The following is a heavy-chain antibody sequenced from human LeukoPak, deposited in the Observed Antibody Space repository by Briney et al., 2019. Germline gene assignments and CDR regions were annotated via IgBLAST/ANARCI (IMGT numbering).Heavy chain of an antibody. CDR3: ARDHRPEIQYYYMDV. J-gene: IGHJ6*03. D-gene: IGHD1-14*01. CDR1: GFSLSNYG. V-gene: IGHV3-33*01. CDR2: LLYDGNTK. Sequence: PGGSLRLSCAASGFSLSNYGMHWVRQAPGKGLEWVAALLYDGNTKHYADSVKGRFTISRDISKNTFYLQTNSLTAEDTAVYYCARDHRPEIQYYYMDVWGKGTTVAVSS.